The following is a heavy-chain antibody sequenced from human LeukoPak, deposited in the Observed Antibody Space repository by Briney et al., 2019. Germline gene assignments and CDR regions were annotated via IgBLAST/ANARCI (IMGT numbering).Heavy chain of an antibody. CDR3: ARQEYCSGGSCYTWFDP. J-gene: IGHJ5*02. CDR2: IYPADSDI. D-gene: IGHD2-15*01. CDR1: RYSFTNYW. Sequence: GESLKISCTGSRYSFTNYWIGWVRQMPGKGLEWMGIIYPADSDIRYSPSFQGQVTISADKSISTVYLQWSSLKASDTAMYYCARQEYCSGGSCYTWFDPWGQGTLVTVSS. V-gene: IGHV5-51*01.